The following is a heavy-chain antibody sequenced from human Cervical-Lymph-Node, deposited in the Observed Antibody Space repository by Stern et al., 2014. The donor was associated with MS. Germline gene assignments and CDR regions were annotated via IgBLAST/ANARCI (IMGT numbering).Heavy chain of an antibody. D-gene: IGHD2-8*01. V-gene: IGHV1-69*01. CDR1: GDTFINFG. CDR2: IIHLLGTT. J-gene: IGHJ6*02. CDR3: ARDNGDHGMDV. Sequence: VPLVESGAEVKKPGSSVKVSCTASGDTFINFGVSWVRLAPGPELEWMGGIIHLLGTTEYIQRFQGRLTISADESATTVYMELNSLRSDDTAVYYCARDNGDHGMDVWGQGTTVIVSS.